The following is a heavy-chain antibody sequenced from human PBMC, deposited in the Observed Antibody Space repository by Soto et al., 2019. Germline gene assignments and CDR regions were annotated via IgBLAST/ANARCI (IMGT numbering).Heavy chain of an antibody. V-gene: IGHV3-11*06. CDR2: SSNSGTFS. D-gene: IGHD1-1*01. Sequence: GWSLRLSCEGSGFTFSDYYISWIRQAPGKGLEWISYSSNSGTFSRYADSVKGRFSISRDNTKNLLYLQMNSLRAEDTAVYYCARSGDNYNRLDYWGQGNPVTVSS. CDR1: GFTFSDYY. CDR3: ARSGDNYNRLDY. J-gene: IGHJ4*02.